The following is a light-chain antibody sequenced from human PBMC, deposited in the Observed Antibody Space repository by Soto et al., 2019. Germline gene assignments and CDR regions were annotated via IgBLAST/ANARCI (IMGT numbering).Light chain of an antibody. CDR1: SGHSSYA. J-gene: IGLJ3*02. V-gene: IGLV4-69*01. CDR2: LNSDGSH. CDR3: QTWDTGIRV. Sequence: QTVVTQSPSASASLGASVQLTCTLSSGHSSYAIAWHQQQPEKGPRYLMKLNSDGSHSKGDGIPDRFSGSSSGAERYLTISSLQSEDEADYYCQTWDTGIRVFGGGTKLTVL.